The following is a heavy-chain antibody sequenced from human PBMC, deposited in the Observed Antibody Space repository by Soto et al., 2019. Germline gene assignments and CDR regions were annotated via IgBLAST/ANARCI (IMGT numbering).Heavy chain of an antibody. Sequence: GGSLRLSCAASGFTFSSYAMSWVRQAPGKGLEWVSAISGSGGSTYYADSVKGRFTISRDNSKNTLYLQLNSLRAEDTAVYYCAKCKSSSWYYFDYWGQGTLVTVSS. CDR3: AKCKSSSWYYFDY. CDR2: ISGSGGST. J-gene: IGHJ4*02. D-gene: IGHD6-13*01. CDR1: GFTFSSYA. V-gene: IGHV3-23*01.